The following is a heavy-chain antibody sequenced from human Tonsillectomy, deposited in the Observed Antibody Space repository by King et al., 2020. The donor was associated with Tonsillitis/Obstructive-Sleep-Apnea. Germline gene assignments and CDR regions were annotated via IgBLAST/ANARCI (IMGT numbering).Heavy chain of an antibody. J-gene: IGHJ3*02. CDR1: GGSISSGGYY. CDR2: IYYSGST. D-gene: IGHD2-2*01. CDR3: ARGYCSSTSCLYAFDI. Sequence: VQLQESGPGLVKPSQTLSLTCTVSGGSISSGGYYWSWIRQHPGKGLEWIGYIYYSGSTYYNPSLKSLVTISVDTSKNQFSLGLSSVTAADTAVYYCARGYCSSTSCLYAFDIWGQGTMVTVSS. V-gene: IGHV4-31*01.